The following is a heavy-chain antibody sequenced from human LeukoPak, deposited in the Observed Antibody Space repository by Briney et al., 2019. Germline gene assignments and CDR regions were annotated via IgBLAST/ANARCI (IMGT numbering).Heavy chain of an antibody. J-gene: IGHJ6*02. V-gene: IGHV3-7*01. D-gene: IGHD5-12*01. CDR1: GFTFSNYW. CDR2: IEQDGGEK. CDR3: AKRDIVATRGYYYYGMDV. Sequence: GGSLRLSCAASGFTFSNYWMSWVRQTPGKGLEWVATIEQDGGEKYYVDSVKGRFIISRDNAKKSLFLQMNSLRADDTAVYYCAKRDIVATRGYYYYGMDVWGQGTTVTVSS.